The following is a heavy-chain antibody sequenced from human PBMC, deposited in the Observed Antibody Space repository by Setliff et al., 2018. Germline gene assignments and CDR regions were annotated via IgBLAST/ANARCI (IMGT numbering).Heavy chain of an antibody. J-gene: IGHJ4*02. CDR2: TYSDGRT. CDR1: TFTFSKYA. V-gene: IGHV3-23*01. Sequence: PGGSLRLSCVASTFTFSKYAVTWVRQAPGKGLEWVSVTYSDGRTNYADSVKGRFTMSRDSSTNTLYLQMNSLRGEDTAVYYCAKDLSSNTAASYFFDLWGQGTQVTVSS. D-gene: IGHD5-18*01. CDR3: AKDLSSNTAASYFFDL.